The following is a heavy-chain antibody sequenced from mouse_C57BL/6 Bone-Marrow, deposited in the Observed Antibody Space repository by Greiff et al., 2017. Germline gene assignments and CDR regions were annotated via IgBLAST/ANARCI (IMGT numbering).Heavy chain of an antibody. J-gene: IGHJ1*03. V-gene: IGHV1-55*01. CDR3: AREEYDNDFYWYFDV. Sequence: QVQLQQPGAELVKPGASVKMSCKASGYTFTSYWIHWVKQRPGQGLEWIGDIYPGSGSTNYNEKFKSKATLTVDTSSSTAYMQLSSLTSADSAVXYCAREEYDNDFYWYFDVWGTGTTVTVSS. CDR1: GYTFTSYW. CDR2: IYPGSGST. D-gene: IGHD2-3*01.